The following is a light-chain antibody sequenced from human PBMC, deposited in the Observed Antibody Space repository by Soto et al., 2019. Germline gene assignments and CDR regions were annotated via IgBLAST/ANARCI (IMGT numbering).Light chain of an antibody. CDR2: DAS. CDR1: QSVGSY. CDR3: QQRSDWPST. V-gene: IGKV3-11*01. Sequence: EIVLTQSPATLSLSPGDRATLSCRASQSVGSYLGWYQQRPGQAPRLLIYDASNRATGIPARFSGSGSWTVFTLTISSLEPEDFAVYYCQQRSDWPSTFGGGTKVEIK. J-gene: IGKJ4*01.